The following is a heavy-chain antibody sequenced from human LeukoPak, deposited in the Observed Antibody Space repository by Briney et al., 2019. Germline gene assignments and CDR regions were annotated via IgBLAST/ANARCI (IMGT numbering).Heavy chain of an antibody. CDR3: ARGGYCSGGSRYSPLYYFDY. V-gene: IGHV1-46*01. D-gene: IGHD2-15*01. J-gene: IGHJ4*02. Sequence: ASVNVSCKASGYTFTSYYMHWVRQAPGQGLEWMGIINPSGCSTRYAQEFQGRVTMTRDTSTSTVYMELSSLRSEDTAVYYCARGGYCSGGSRYSPLYYFDYWGQGTMVTVSS. CDR2: INPSGCST. CDR1: GYTFTSYY.